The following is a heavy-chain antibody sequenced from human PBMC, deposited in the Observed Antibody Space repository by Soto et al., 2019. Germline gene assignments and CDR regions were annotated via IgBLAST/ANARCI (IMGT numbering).Heavy chain of an antibody. J-gene: IGHJ6*03. CDR2: ISSNGGST. CDR3: ARGGLLRFLEWVPYMDV. D-gene: IGHD3-3*01. Sequence: GGSLRLSCAASGFTVGSYAMHSVRQAPGKGLEYVSAISSNGGSTYYANSVKGRFTISRDNSKNTLYLQMGSLRAEDMAVYYCARGGLLRFLEWVPYMDVWGKGTTVTVSS. V-gene: IGHV3-64*01. CDR1: GFTVGSYA.